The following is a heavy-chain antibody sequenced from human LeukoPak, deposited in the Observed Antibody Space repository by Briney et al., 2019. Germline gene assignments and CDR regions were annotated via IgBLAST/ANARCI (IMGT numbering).Heavy chain of an antibody. Sequence: GGSLRLSCAASGFTFSSYDMHWVRQATGKGLEWVSAIGTAGDTYYPGSVKGRFTISRENAKNSLYLQMNSLRAGDTAVYYCARGADYDSSGYSLVWDIWGQGTMVTVSS. J-gene: IGHJ3*02. CDR1: GFTFSSYD. CDR2: IGTAGDT. D-gene: IGHD3-22*01. CDR3: ARGADYDSSGYSLVWDI. V-gene: IGHV3-13*01.